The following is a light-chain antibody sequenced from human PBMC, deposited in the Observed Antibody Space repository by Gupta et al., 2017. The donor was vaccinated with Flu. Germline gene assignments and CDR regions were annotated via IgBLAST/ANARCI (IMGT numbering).Light chain of an antibody. CDR1: QDIRNY. CDR2: DAS. Sequence: SPSSLSASVGDRVTITCQASQDIRNYLNWYQQKPGKAPKLLIYDASNLEKGVPSRFSGSGSGTEFTFTISSLQPEDFATYYCQQYDNLPTFGQGT. CDR3: QQYDNLPT. V-gene: IGKV1-33*01. J-gene: IGKJ1*01.